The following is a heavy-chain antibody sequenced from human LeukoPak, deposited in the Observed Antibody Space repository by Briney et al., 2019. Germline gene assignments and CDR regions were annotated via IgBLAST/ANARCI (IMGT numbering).Heavy chain of an antibody. D-gene: IGHD1/OR15-1a*01. V-gene: IGHV3-7*01. CDR2: IKERGREK. CDR1: GFTFSTYW. CDR3: ARDDYWTNYGCYFDY. J-gene: IGHJ4*02. Sequence: GGSLRLSCAASGFTFSTYWMSWVRQAPGKGPEWVANIKERGREKYYADSVKGRFTISRDNAKNSLYLQMNSLRAEDTAVYYCARDDYWTNYGCYFDYWGQGILVTVSS.